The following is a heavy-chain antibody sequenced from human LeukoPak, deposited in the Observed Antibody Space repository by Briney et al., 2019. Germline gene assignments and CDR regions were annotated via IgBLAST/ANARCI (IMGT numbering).Heavy chain of an antibody. D-gene: IGHD2-2*01. CDR3: AREGYCSSTSCYSLDY. CDR2: ISSSSSTI. CDR1: GFTFSSYS. V-gene: IGHV3-48*01. J-gene: IGHJ4*02. Sequence: SGGSLRLSCAACGFTFSSYSMNWVRQAPGKGLEWVSYISSSSSTIYYADSVKGRFTISRDNAKNSLYLQMNSLRAEDTAVYYCAREGYCSSTSCYSLDYWGQGTLVTVSS.